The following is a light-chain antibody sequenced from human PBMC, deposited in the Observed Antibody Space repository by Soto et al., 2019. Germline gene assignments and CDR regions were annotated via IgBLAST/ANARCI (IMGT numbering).Light chain of an antibody. CDR2: DVS. CDR1: QDIRGA. CDR3: QQFNSYPIT. J-gene: IGKJ5*01. Sequence: QLSQSSSSLSASVGDRVTITCRASQDIRGALAWYQQKPGKAPKILIYDVSTLESGVPSRFSGSSSGTDFTLTISSLQPVDFATYYCQQFNSYPITFGQGTRWRL. V-gene: IGKV1-13*02.